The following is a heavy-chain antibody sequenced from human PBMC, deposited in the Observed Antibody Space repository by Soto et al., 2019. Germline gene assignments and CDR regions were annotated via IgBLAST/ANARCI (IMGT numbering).Heavy chain of an antibody. V-gene: IGHV6-1*01. Sequence: QTRSLTWAISGYSVSSNSAAWNLIRQSPSRGLEWLGRTYYRSKWYNDYAVSVKSRITINPDTSKNQFSLQLNSVTPEDTAVYYCARVKAAAAGTRNYYYYGMDVWGQGTTVTVSS. CDR3: ARVKAAAAGTRNYYYYGMDV. J-gene: IGHJ6*02. CDR2: TYYRSKWYN. D-gene: IGHD6-13*01. CDR1: GYSVSSNSAA.